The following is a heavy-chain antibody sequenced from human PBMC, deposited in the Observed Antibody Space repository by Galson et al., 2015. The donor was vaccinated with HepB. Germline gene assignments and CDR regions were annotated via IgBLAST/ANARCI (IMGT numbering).Heavy chain of an antibody. Sequence: SGGTFSSYAISWVRQAPGQGLEWMGGIIPIFGTANYAQKFQGRVTITADESTSTAYMELSSLRSEDTAVYYCVRGYYDSNGYYSFDYWGQGTLVTVSS. CDR2: IIPIFGTA. CDR1: GGTFSSYA. V-gene: IGHV1-69*01. D-gene: IGHD3-22*01. CDR3: VRGYYDSNGYYSFDY. J-gene: IGHJ4*02.